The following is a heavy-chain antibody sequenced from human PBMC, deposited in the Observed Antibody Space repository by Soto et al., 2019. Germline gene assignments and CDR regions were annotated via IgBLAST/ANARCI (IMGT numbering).Heavy chain of an antibody. CDR2: ISSSSRTI. D-gene: IGHD1-26*01. CDR1: GFTFSSYT. V-gene: IGHV3-48*02. J-gene: IGHJ4*02. Sequence: EVQLVESGGTLVQPGGSLRLSCAASGFTFSSYTMNWVRQAPGKGLEWISYISSSSRTINYADSVRGRFAVSRDNAKYTLFLQTTRLRHEDTGLYSCARDRPFFGSDTRRVGQLIPYYFDHFGQGALVIVSS. CDR3: ARDRPFFGSDTRRVGQLIPYYFDH.